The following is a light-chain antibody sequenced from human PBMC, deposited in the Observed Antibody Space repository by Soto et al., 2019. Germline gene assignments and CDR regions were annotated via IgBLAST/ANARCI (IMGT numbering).Light chain of an antibody. CDR3: QQYDNLRIT. V-gene: IGKV1-33*01. J-gene: IGKJ5*01. CDR2: YAS. Sequence: DIQMTQSPSSLSASVGDRVTITCQASQDISNYLNWYQQKPGKAPKLLIYYASNLETGVPSRFSGSGSGTDFTFTISSLQPEDISTYYCQQYDNLRITFGQGTRLEIK. CDR1: QDISNY.